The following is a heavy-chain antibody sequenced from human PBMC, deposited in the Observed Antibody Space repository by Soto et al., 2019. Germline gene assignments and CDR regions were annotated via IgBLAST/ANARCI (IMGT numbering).Heavy chain of an antibody. J-gene: IGHJ4*02. Sequence: GGSLRLSCAASGFTLSTYSMNWVRQAPGKGLEWVSSIGSIDGSSNYIHYADSLKGRFTISRDNAKNSVYLQMNSLRAEDTAVYYCESEGYNSLFDYWGQGTQVTVSS. D-gene: IGHD5-12*01. CDR2: IGSIDGSSNYI. V-gene: IGHV3-21*01. CDR3: ESEGYNSLFDY. CDR1: GFTLSTYS.